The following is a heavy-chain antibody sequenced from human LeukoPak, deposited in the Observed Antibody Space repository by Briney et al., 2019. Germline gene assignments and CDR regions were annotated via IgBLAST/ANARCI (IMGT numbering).Heavy chain of an antibody. D-gene: IGHD6-6*01. V-gene: IGHV4-4*07. CDR3: ARGVAGPVAARLGYYFDY. CDR1: GGSISSYY. CDR2: IYTSGST. Sequence: PSETLSLTCTVSGGSISSYYWSWIRQPAGKGLEWIGRIYTSGSTNYNPSLKSRVTMSVDTSKNQFSLKLSSVTAADTAVYYCARGVAGPVAARLGYYFDYWGQGTLVTVSS. J-gene: IGHJ4*02.